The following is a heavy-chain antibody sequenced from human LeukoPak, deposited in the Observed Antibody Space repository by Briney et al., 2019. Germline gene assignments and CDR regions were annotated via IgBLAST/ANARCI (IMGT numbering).Heavy chain of an antibody. V-gene: IGHV4-59*01. D-gene: IGHD3-10*01. CDR1: GGSISSYY. CDR2: IYYSGST. Sequence: SETLSLTCTVSGGSISSYYWSWIRQPPGKGLDWIGYIYYSGSTNYNPSLRSRVTISVDTSKNQFSLKLSSVTAADTAVYYCARWGLWFGELRDPDAHYGMDVWRQGTTVTVSS. CDR3: ARWGLWFGELRDPDAHYGMDV. J-gene: IGHJ6*02.